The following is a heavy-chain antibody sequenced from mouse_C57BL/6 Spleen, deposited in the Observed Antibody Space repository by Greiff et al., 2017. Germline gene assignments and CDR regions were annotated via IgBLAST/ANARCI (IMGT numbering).Heavy chain of an antibody. CDR3: TRGTELAY. J-gene: IGHJ3*01. V-gene: IGHV1-15*01. D-gene: IGHD2-14*01. Sequence: QVQLQQSGAELVRPGASVTLSCKASGYTFTDYEMHWVKQTPVHGLEWIGAIDPETGGTAYNQKFKGKAILTADKSSSTAYMELRSLTSEDSAVYYCTRGTELAYWGQGTLVTVSA. CDR1: GYTFTDYE. CDR2: IDPETGGT.